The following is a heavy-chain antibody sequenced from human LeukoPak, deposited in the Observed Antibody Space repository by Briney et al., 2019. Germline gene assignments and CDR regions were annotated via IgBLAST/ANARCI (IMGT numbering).Heavy chain of an antibody. Sequence: GGSLRLSCTASGFTSSSYWMNWVRQTPGKGLEWVANIKQDGSEKYYVDSVEGRFTISRDNTNNSLYLQMNSLRDEDTAIYCCARWIGGFDYWGQGALVTVSS. V-gene: IGHV3-7*01. CDR1: GFTSSSYW. D-gene: IGHD3-10*01. CDR3: ARWIGGFDY. CDR2: IKQDGSEK. J-gene: IGHJ4*02.